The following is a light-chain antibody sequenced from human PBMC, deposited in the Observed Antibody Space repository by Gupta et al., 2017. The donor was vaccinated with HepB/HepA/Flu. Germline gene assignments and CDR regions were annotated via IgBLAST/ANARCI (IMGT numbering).Light chain of an antibody. CDR1: QSVRNGL. J-gene: IGKJ2*01. V-gene: IGKV3-20*01. CDR2: DAS. Sequence: DIVLTQSPCSLSMSTGERATLSCRTSQSVRNGLSWFQQKPGQPPRLLIYDASTRATGIPDRFRGSGSGTDFTLTITRLEPEDFAVYYCQQYGSSTFTFGQGTKLDLK. CDR3: QQYGSSTFT.